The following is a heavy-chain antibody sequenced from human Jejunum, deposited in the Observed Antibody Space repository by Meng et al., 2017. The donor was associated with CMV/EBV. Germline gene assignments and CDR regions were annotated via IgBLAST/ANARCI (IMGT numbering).Heavy chain of an antibody. V-gene: IGHV3-7*01. CDR1: GFW. J-gene: IGHJ6*02. CDR2: LNQAGNDK. CDR3: ASIGDGCMRADSNGMGV. Sequence: GFWMTWVRLAPGKVLEWVAWLNQAGNDKFYEDTVKGRCTISRDNAKNSLYLQMNRLRAEDTAVYYCASIGDGCMRADSNGMGVWGQGTTVTVSS. D-gene: IGHD5-24*01.